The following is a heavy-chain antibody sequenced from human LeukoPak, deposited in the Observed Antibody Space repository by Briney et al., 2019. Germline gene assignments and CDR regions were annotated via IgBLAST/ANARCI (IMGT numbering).Heavy chain of an antibody. V-gene: IGHV3-74*01. CDR3: ARDRDFWSGYYGLDY. J-gene: IGHJ4*02. CDR1: GFTFSSYW. D-gene: IGHD3-3*01. Sequence: GGSLRLSCAASGFTFSSYWMHWVRQAPGKWLVWVSGINSDGSSTSYADSVEGRFTISKDNAKNTLYLQMNSLRAEDTAVYCCARDRDFWSGYYGLDYWGQGTLVTVSS. CDR2: INSDGSST.